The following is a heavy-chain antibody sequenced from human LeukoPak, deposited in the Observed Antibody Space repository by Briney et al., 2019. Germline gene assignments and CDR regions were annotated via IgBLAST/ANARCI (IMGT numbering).Heavy chain of an antibody. Sequence: GGSLRLSCAASGFTVSSNYMSWVRQAPGKGLEWVSVIYSGGSTYYADSVKGRFTISRDNSKNTLYLQMNSLRAEDTAVYYCARDPNSYALGAFDIWGQGTMVTVSS. D-gene: IGHD5-18*01. CDR3: ARDPNSYALGAFDI. V-gene: IGHV3-66*01. J-gene: IGHJ3*02. CDR2: IYSGGST. CDR1: GFTVSSNY.